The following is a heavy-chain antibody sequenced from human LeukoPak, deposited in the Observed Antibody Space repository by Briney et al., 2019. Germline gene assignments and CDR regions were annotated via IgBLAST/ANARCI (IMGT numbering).Heavy chain of an antibody. CDR1: GFTFSGSA. CDR2: IRSKANSYAT. Sequence: GGSLRLSCAASGFTFSGSAMHWVRQASGKGLEWVGRIRSKANSYATAYAASVKGRFTISRDDSKNTAYLQMNSLKTEDTTVYYCTSPDYYGSGLGDYWGQGTLVTVSS. CDR3: TSPDYYGSGLGDY. J-gene: IGHJ4*02. V-gene: IGHV3-73*01. D-gene: IGHD3-10*01.